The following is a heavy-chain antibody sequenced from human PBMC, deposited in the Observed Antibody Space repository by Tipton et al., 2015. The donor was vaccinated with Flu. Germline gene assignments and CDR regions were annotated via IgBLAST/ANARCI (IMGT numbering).Heavy chain of an antibody. CDR1: GGSISTYY. J-gene: IGHJ4*02. V-gene: IGHV4-4*07. CDR2: IHSSGNT. CDR3: ARATRYGSGSYYPFDY. Sequence: TLSLTCTVSGGSISTYYWSWIRQPAGEGLEWVGRIHSSGNTNYNPSLKSRVTMSVDTSKNQFSLKLSSVTAGDTAVYFCARATRYGSGSYYPFDYWGQGTVVTVSS. D-gene: IGHD3-10*01.